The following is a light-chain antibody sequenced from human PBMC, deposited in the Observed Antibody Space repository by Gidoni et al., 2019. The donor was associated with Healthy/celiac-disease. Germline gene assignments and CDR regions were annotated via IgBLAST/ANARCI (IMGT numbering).Light chain of an antibody. CDR1: QSISSY. CDR2: AAS. J-gene: IGKJ2*01. Sequence: DIQLTQSPSSLSASVGDRVTITGRASQSISSYLNWYQQKPGKAPKLLIYAASSLQSGVPSRFSGSGSGTDFTLTISSLQPEDFATYYCQQSYSTLMYTFXXXTKLEIK. CDR3: QQSYSTLMYT. V-gene: IGKV1-39*01.